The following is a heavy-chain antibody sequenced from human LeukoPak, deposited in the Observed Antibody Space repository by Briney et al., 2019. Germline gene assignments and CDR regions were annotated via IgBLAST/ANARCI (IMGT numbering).Heavy chain of an antibody. J-gene: IGHJ4*02. V-gene: IGHV1-18*01. Sequence: ASVKVSCKASGYTFTSYGISWVRQAPGQGLEWMGWISAYNGNTNYAQKLQGRVTRTTDTSTSTAYVELRSLRSDDTAVYYCASRAAAGLTDYWGQGTLVTVSS. CDR2: ISAYNGNT. CDR3: ASRAAAGLTDY. D-gene: IGHD6-13*01. CDR1: GYTFTSYG.